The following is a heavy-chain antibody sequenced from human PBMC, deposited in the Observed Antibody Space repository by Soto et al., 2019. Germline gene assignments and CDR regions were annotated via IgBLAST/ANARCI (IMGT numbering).Heavy chain of an antibody. CDR2: IYYSGST. CDR3: AGRRDGYYYYGMDV. Sequence: SETLSLTCTVSGGSISSSSYYWGWIRQPPGKGLEWIGSIYYSGSTYYNPSLKSRVTISVDTSKNQFSLKLSSVTAADTAVYYCAGRRDGYYYYGMDVWGQGTTVTVSS. J-gene: IGHJ6*02. V-gene: IGHV4-39*01. CDR1: GGSISSSSYY.